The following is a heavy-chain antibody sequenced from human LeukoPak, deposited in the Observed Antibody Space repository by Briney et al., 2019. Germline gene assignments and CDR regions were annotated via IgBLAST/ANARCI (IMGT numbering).Heavy chain of an antibody. CDR3: ARAIRADRRGSWFDP. CDR1: GGSISSSNG. CDR2: IYHSGST. V-gene: IGHV4-4*02. Sequence: SGTLSLTCAVSGGSISSSNGWSWVRQPPGKGLEWIGEIYHSGSTNYNPSLKSRVTISVDKSKNQFSLKLSSVTAADTAVYYCARAIRADRRGSWFDPWGQGTLVTVSS. D-gene: IGHD6-6*01. J-gene: IGHJ5*02.